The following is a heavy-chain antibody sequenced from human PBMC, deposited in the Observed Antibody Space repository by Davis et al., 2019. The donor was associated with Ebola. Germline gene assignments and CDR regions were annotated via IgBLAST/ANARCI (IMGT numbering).Heavy chain of an antibody. Sequence: MPSETLSLTCTVSGGPISTSRFYWACIRQSPGKGLEWIGGIYYSGSAYYKPSLKSRVTMSVDRSKDQFSLKVNSVTAADTAVYYCARTGYNVFYWGQGTLVTV. V-gene: IGHV4-39*01. J-gene: IGHJ4*02. CDR3: ARTGYNVFY. CDR1: GGPISTSRFY. CDR2: IYYSGSA. D-gene: IGHD5-24*01.